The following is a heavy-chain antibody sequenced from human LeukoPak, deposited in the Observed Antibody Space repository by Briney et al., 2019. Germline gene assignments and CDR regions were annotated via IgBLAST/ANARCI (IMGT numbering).Heavy chain of an antibody. CDR2: IKQDGSEK. CDR1: GFTFSSYW. CDR3: ARDAANYDYVWGSYRPDY. Sequence: GGSLRLSCAASGFTFSSYWMSWVRQAPGKGLEWVANIKQDGSEKYYVDPVKGRFTISRDNAKNSLYLQMNSLRAEDTAVYYCARDAANYDYVWGSYRPDYWGRGTLVTVSS. D-gene: IGHD3-16*02. J-gene: IGHJ4*02. V-gene: IGHV3-7*01.